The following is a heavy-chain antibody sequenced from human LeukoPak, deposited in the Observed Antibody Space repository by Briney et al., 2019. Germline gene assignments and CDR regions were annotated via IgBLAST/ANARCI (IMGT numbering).Heavy chain of an antibody. CDR2: INSDGSST. V-gene: IGHV3-74*01. J-gene: IGHJ4*02. CDR1: GFTFSSYW. CDR3: ARAIYGDYNYFDY. D-gene: IGHD4-17*01. Sequence: PGGSLRLSCAASGFTFSSYWMHWVRQPPGKGLVWVSRINSDGSSTSYADSVKGRFTIPRDNAKNTLYLQMNSLRAEDTAVYYCARAIYGDYNYFDYWGQGTLVTVSS.